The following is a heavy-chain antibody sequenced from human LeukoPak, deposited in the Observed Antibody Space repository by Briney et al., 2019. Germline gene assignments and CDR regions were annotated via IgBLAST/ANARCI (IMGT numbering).Heavy chain of an antibody. CDR1: GFTFSSFA. Sequence: GGSLRLSCAASGFTFSSFAMSWVRQAPGKGPEWVSSMTGSGGRTKHADSVKGRFTISRDNSKNTLYLQMNRLRAEDTAVYYCAKDLISRDDYSIWTFDNWGQGTLVTVSS. CDR3: AKDLISRDDYSIWTFDN. V-gene: IGHV3-23*01. CDR2: MTGSGGRT. D-gene: IGHD4-11*01. J-gene: IGHJ4*02.